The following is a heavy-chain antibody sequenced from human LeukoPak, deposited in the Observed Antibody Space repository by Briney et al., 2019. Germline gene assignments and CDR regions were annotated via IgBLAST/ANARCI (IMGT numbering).Heavy chain of an antibody. CDR3: ARSGSYWRVRIFDY. CDR2: IKQDGSEK. V-gene: IGHV3-7*01. CDR1: GFTFSSYW. D-gene: IGHD1-26*01. Sequence: PGGSLRLSCAASGFTFSSYWMSWVRQAPGKGLEWVANIKQDGSEKYYVDSVKGRFTISRDNAKNSLYLQMNSLRAEDTAVYYCARSGSYWRVRIFDYWGPGSLVTVSS. J-gene: IGHJ4*02.